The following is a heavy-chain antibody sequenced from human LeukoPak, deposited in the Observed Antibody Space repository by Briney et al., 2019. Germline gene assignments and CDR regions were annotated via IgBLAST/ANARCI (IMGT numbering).Heavy chain of an antibody. CDR3: ASGGGHEDFDY. V-gene: IGHV4-39*01. Sequence: PSQTLSLTCTVSGGSISSSSYYWGWIREPPGKGLEWIGSIYYIGSTYYNPSLKSRVTISVDTSQNRISLSLSSVTAADTAVYYCASGGGHEDFDYGGQGTLVTV. CDR1: GGSISSSSYY. CDR2: IYYIGST. J-gene: IGHJ4*02. D-gene: IGHD3-16*01.